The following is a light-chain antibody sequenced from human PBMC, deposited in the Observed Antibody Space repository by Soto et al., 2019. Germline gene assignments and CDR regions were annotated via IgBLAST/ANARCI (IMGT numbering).Light chain of an antibody. Sequence: ERVVTQSHATICVLPGDRATLSWLARQCVRSNLAWYQQKPGQAPRLLIYGASTRATGIPARFSGSGSGTDFTLTIRRLEPEDSAVYYCQQYGSSPTWTFGQGTKVDI. CDR1: QCVRSN. V-gene: IGKV3-20*01. CDR3: QQYGSSPTWT. CDR2: GAS. J-gene: IGKJ1*01.